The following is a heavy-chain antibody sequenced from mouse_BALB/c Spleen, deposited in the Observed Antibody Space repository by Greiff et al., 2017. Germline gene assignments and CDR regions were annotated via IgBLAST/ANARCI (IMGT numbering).Heavy chain of an antibody. V-gene: IGHV1-55*01. CDR3: ARKGDYDAMDY. Sequence: QVQLKQPGAELVKPGTSVKLSCKASGYNFTSYWINWVKLRPGQGLEWIGDIYPGSGSTNYNEKFKSKATLTVDTSSSTAYMQLSSLASEDSALYYCARKGDYDAMDYWGQGTSVTVSS. CDR2: IYPGSGST. CDR1: GYNFTSYW. J-gene: IGHJ4*01.